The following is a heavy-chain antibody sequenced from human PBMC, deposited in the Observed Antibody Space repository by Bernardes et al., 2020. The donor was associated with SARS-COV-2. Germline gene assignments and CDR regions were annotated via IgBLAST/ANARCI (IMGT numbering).Heavy chain of an antibody. D-gene: IGHD3-16*01. CDR2: INSGGGST. Sequence: GGSLRLSCVASGFTFSNYWMHWVRQTPGEGLVWVSRINSGGGSTNYADSVKGRFTISRDNAKNTVYLQMNSLRAEDTAVYYCTRGGGDEHNYVVGYWGQGTLVTVS. CDR1: GFTFSNYW. J-gene: IGHJ4*02. CDR3: TRGGGDEHNYVVGY. V-gene: IGHV3-74*01.